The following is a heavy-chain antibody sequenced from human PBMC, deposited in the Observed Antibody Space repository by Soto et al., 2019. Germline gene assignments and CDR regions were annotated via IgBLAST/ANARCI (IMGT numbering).Heavy chain of an antibody. J-gene: IGHJ4*02. V-gene: IGHV4-59*12. CDR3: ARDSSGYYYRYFDC. CDR2: IYYSGST. D-gene: IGHD3-22*01. CDR1: GGSISTYY. Sequence: SETLSLTCTVSGGSISTYYWSWIRQPPGKGLEWIGYIYYSGSTSYNPSLKSRVTISVDTSKNQFSLKVSGVSAADTAVYYCARDSSGYYYRYFDCWGPGTLVTVSS.